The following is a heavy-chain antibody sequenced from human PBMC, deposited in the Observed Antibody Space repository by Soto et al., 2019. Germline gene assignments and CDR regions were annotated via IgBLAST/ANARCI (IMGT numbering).Heavy chain of an antibody. CDR1: GGSISSYY. Sequence: PSETLSLTCCVSGGSISSYYWSWIRQPAGKGLEWIGRFYTSGSTNYNPSLKSRVTMSVDKSKNQFSLKLSSVTAADTAVYYCVRDVYDILTGYSYFDYWGQGTLVTVSS. CDR2: FYTSGST. D-gene: IGHD3-9*01. V-gene: IGHV4-4*07. J-gene: IGHJ4*02. CDR3: VRDVYDILTGYSYFDY.